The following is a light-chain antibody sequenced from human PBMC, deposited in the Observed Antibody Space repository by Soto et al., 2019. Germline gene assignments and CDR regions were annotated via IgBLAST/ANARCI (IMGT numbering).Light chain of an antibody. J-gene: IGLJ1*01. CDR3: CSYACGDTFFL. Sequence: QSVLTQPASVSGSPGQSITISCTGTSGDVGSYSPVSWYQQLPGKAPKLIIYEVSKRPSGVSNRFSGSKSGNTASLTISGLQAEDEAEYYCCSYACGDTFFLFGTGTTVTVL. CDR2: EVS. V-gene: IGLV2-23*02. CDR1: SGDVGSYSP.